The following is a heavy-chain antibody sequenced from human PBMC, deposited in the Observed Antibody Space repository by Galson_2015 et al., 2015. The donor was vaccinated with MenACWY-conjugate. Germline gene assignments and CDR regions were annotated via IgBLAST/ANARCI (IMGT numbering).Heavy chain of an antibody. J-gene: IGHJ4*02. CDR2: IYPGDSDT. CDR3: ARRLDGYTNDY. V-gene: IGHV5-51*01. Sequence: QSGAEVKKPGESLQISCKGSGYTFTTYWIAWVRQMPGKGLEWMGIIYPGDSDTRYSPSFQGLVTISADKSITTAYLQWSSLKASDTAIYYCARRLDGYTNDYWGQGTLVTVSS. D-gene: IGHD5-24*01. CDR1: GYTFTTYW.